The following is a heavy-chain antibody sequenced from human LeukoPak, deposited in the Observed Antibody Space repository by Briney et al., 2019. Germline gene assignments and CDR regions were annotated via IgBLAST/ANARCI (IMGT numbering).Heavy chain of an antibody. CDR1: GGSLSSSSSY. J-gene: IGHJ4*02. CDR3: ARHQSGYNSVAPFDY. V-gene: IGHV4-39*01. Sequence: SETLSLTCTVSGGSLSSSSSYWGWIRQPPGKGLEWIGSIYYSGSTYYNPSLKSRVTISVDTSKNQFSLKLSSVTAADTAVYYCARHQSGYNSVAPFDYWGQGTLVTVSS. CDR2: IYYSGST. D-gene: IGHD5-24*01.